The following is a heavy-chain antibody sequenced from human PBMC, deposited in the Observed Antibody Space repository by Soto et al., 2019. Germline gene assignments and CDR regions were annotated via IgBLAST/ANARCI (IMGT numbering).Heavy chain of an antibody. CDR1: GGSISSGGYY. V-gene: IGHV4-31*03. CDR3: ARADSYYGSGSYENYYYYGMDV. Sequence: SETLSLTCTVSGGSISSGGYYWSWIRQHPGKGLEWIGYIYYSGSTYYNPSLKSRVTISVDTSKNQFSLKLGSVTAADTAVYYCARADSYYGSGSYENYYYYGMDVWGQGTTVTVSS. J-gene: IGHJ6*02. D-gene: IGHD3-10*01. CDR2: IYYSGST.